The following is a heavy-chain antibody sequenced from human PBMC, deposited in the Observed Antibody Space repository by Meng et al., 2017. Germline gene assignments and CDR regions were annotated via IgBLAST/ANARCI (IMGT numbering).Heavy chain of an antibody. V-gene: IGHV1-69*06. CDR2: IIPIFGTA. CDR3: ARDGVGATEGYFDY. D-gene: IGHD1-26*01. CDR1: GGTFSSYA. J-gene: IGHJ4*02. Sequence: QVQLVEAGAEVRKPGSSVKVSCKASGGTFSSYAISWVRQAPGQGLEWMGGIIPIFGTANYAQKFQGRVTITADKSTSTAYMELSSLRSEDTAVYYCARDGVGATEGYFDYWGQGTLVTVSS.